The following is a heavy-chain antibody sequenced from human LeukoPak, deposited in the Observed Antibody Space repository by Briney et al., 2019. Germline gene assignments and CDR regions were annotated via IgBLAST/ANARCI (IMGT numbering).Heavy chain of an antibody. Sequence: PGGSLRLSCVVSGFIFSNYDVSWVRQAPGKGLEWLAYISGSGSTKYYADSVKGRFTISRDNAKNSLYLYMHRLRAGDTAVYYCARFYGSGTYEAFDIWGQGTWVTVSS. V-gene: IGHV3-48*03. J-gene: IGHJ3*02. D-gene: IGHD3-10*01. CDR2: ISGSGSTK. CDR1: GFIFSNYD. CDR3: ARFYGSGTYEAFDI.